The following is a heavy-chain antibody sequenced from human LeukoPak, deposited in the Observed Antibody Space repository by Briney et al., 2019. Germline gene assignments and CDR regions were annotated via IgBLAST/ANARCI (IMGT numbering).Heavy chain of an antibody. CDR1: GYTFTSYG. Sequence: ASVKVSCKASGYTFTSYGISWVRQAPGQGHERMGWISAYNGNTNYAQKLQGRVTMTTDTSTSTAYMELRSLRSDDTAVYYCARDRIAAGLPYFDYWGQGTLVTVSS. V-gene: IGHV1-18*01. CDR3: ARDRIAAGLPYFDY. CDR2: ISAYNGNT. D-gene: IGHD6-13*01. J-gene: IGHJ4*02.